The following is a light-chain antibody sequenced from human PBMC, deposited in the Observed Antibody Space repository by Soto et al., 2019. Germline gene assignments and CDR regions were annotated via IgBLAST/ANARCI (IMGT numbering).Light chain of an antibody. J-gene: IGKJ1*01. Sequence: DIVLTQSPGTLSLSPGERATLSCRSSQSISSTYLPWYQHKPGQAPRLLIYSTSSRATGIPERFSGSGSGTDFTLTISRLEPEDFAVFYCQQSASSPWTFGQGTKVEIK. CDR1: QSISSTY. V-gene: IGKV3-20*01. CDR2: STS. CDR3: QQSASSPWT.